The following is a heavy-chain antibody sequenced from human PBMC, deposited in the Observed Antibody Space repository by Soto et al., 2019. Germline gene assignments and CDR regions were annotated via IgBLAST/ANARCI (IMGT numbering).Heavy chain of an antibody. D-gene: IGHD2-21*01. Sequence: GGSLRLSCTASGFTFSSYWMHWVRQPPGKGLVWVSRVNSDGSTTNYADSVEGRFTISRDNAKNTVFLQMNSLRAEDTAVYYRARGGGVSTLQDSWGQGTLVTVSS. CDR3: ARGGGVSTLQDS. V-gene: IGHV3-74*01. CDR1: GFTFSSYW. CDR2: VNSDGSTT. J-gene: IGHJ4*02.